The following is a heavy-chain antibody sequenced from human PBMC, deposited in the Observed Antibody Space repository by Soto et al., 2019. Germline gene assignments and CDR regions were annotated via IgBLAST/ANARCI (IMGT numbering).Heavy chain of an antibody. D-gene: IGHD2-15*01. CDR3: ARHRGLGYCSGGSCPFYGMDV. Sequence: GESLEISCKGSGYSFTRYWIGWVRQMPGKGLGWMGIIYPGDSDTRYSPSFQGQVTISADKSISTAYLQWSSLKASDTAMYYCARHRGLGYCSGGSCPFYGMDVWGQGTTVTVSS. CDR2: IYPGDSDT. J-gene: IGHJ6*02. CDR1: GYSFTRYW. V-gene: IGHV5-51*01.